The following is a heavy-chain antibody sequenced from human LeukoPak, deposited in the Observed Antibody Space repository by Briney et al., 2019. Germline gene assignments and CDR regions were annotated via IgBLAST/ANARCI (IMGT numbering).Heavy chain of an antibody. CDR3: ARWGDSSSWYAPGSAYYYGMDV. Sequence: ASVKVSCKASGHTFTTYYVHLVRQAPGQGLEWMGVINPSGDGTNYPQRFQGRVTITRDTSASTAYMELSSLRSEDTAVYYCARWGDSSSWYAPGSAYYYGMDVWGQGTTVTVSS. V-gene: IGHV1-46*01. D-gene: IGHD6-13*01. J-gene: IGHJ6*02. CDR2: INPSGDGT. CDR1: GHTFTTYY.